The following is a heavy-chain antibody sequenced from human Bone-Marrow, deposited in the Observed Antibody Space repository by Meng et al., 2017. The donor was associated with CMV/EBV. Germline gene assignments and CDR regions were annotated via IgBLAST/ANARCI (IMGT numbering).Heavy chain of an antibody. CDR2: IIPIFGTA. V-gene: IGHV1-69*05. CDR1: GGTFSSYA. Sequence: SVKVSCKASGGTFSSYAISWVRQAPGQGLEWMGGIIPIFGTANYAQKFQGRVTITTDESTSTAYMELSSLRSEDTAVYYCARDSVRSITIFGVVGGWFDPWGQGTLVAVPS. J-gene: IGHJ5*02. CDR3: ARDSVRSITIFGVVGGWFDP. D-gene: IGHD3-3*01.